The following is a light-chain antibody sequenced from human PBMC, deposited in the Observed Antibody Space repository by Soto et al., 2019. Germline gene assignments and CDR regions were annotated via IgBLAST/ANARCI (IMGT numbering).Light chain of an antibody. Sequence: DIVMTQSPATLSVSAGERATISCRASQSIRNNLALYQQKPGQAPMLIIYGASTRAAVIPARFSGTCSGTDFTLTGSLLHSDDSAYYYRQQRSNWPTFGQGTKVDIK. CDR1: QSIRNN. CDR2: GAS. J-gene: IGKJ1*01. V-gene: IGKV3-15*01. CDR3: QQRSNWPT.